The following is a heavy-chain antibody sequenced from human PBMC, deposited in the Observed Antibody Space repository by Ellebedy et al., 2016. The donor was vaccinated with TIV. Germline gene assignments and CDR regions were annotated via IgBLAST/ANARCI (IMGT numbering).Heavy chain of an antibody. CDR3: ARGGRGLAVARYYYGMDV. Sequence: SLKISCAASGFTFDDYAMHWVRQAPGKGLEWVSGISWNSGSIGYADSVKGRFTISRDNAKNYLYLQVNSLRAEDTALYYCARGGRGLAVARYYYGMDVWGQGTTVTVSS. J-gene: IGHJ6*02. CDR2: ISWNSGSI. V-gene: IGHV3-9*01. CDR1: GFTFDDYA. D-gene: IGHD6-19*01.